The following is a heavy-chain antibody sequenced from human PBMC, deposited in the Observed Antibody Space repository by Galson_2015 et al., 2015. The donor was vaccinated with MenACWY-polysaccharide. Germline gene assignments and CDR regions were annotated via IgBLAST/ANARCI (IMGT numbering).Heavy chain of an antibody. D-gene: IGHD3-10*01. CDR3: ARDSHYYGSGSYGWFDP. V-gene: IGHV4-39*07. J-gene: IGHJ5*02. CDR2: T. Sequence: TYYNPSLKGRVTISIDTSKNQLSLNVTSVTAADTAVYFCARDSHYYGSGSYGWFDPWGQGILVPVSS.